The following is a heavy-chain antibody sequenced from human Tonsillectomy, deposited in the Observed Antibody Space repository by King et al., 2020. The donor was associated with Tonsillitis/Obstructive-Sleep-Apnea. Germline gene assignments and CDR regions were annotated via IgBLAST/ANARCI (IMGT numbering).Heavy chain of an antibody. CDR1: GSTFSSYA. V-gene: IGHV3-30*01. CDR3: ARDDVVVPAAPYYYYMDV. Sequence: VQLVESGGGVVQPGRSLRLSCAASGSTFSSYAMHWVRQAPGKGLEWVAVISYDGSNKYYADSVKGRFTISRDNSKNTLYLQMNSLRAEDTAVYYCARDDVVVPAAPYYYYMDVWGKGTTVTVSS. D-gene: IGHD2-2*01. CDR2: ISYDGSNK. J-gene: IGHJ6*03.